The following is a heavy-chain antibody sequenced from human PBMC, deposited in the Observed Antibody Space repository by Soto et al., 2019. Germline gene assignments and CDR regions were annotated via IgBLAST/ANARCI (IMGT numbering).Heavy chain of an antibody. CDR1: GFTFSSYA. V-gene: IGHV3-30-3*01. Sequence: PGGSLRLSCAASGFTFSSYAMHWVRQAPGKGLEWVAVISYDGSNKYYADSVKGRFTISRDNSKNTLYLQMNSLRAEDTAVYYCARDRMNYYYGMDVWGQGTTVTVS. CDR2: ISYDGSNK. J-gene: IGHJ6*02. CDR3: ARDRMNYYYGMDV.